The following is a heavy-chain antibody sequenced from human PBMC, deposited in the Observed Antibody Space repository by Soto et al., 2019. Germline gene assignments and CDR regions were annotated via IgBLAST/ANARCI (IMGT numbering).Heavy chain of an antibody. V-gene: IGHV1-3*01. CDR1: GYTFPSYA. Sequence: ASVKVSCQASGYTFPSYAMHWLRQSPGQRLEWMGWINAGNGNTKYSQKFQGRVTITRDTSASTAYMELSSLSSEDTAVYYCARDQGGFCWSGYAYYFDYWGQGTLVTVSS. CDR2: INAGNGNT. D-gene: IGHD3-3*01. CDR3: ARDQGGFCWSGYAYYFDY. J-gene: IGHJ4*02.